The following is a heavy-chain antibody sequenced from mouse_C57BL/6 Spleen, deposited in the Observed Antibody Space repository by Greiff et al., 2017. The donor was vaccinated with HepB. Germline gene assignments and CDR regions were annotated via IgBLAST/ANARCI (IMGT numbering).Heavy chain of an antibody. J-gene: IGHJ2*01. Sequence: QVQLKQSGAELARPGASVKLSCKASGYTFTSYGISWVKQRTGQGLEWIGEIYPRSGNTYYNEKFKGKATLTADKSSSTAYMELRSLTSEDSAVYFCAREGYDHYFDYWGQGTTLTVSS. CDR3: AREGYDHYFDY. CDR1: GYTFTSYG. V-gene: IGHV1-81*01. D-gene: IGHD2-2*01. CDR2: IYPRSGNT.